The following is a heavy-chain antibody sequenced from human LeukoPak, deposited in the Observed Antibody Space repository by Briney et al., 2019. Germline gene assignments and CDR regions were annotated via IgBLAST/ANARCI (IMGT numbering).Heavy chain of an antibody. D-gene: IGHD6-13*01. CDR1: GFTFSDSW. CDR3: ARYSSSWYIPYGMDV. Sequence: PGGSLRLSCVASGFTFSDSWMSWVRQAPGKGLEWVADIKKDGSEKEYVDSVKGRFTISRDNAKNSLFLQMDSLRAEDTAVYYCARYSSSWYIPYGMDVWGQGTTVTVSS. CDR2: IKKDGSEK. V-gene: IGHV3-7*01. J-gene: IGHJ6*02.